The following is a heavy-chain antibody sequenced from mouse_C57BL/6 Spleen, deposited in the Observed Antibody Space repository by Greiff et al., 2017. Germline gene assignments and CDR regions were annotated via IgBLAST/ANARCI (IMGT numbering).Heavy chain of an antibody. CDR2: IYPGSGNT. D-gene: IGHD1-1*01. J-gene: IGHJ2*01. Sequence: QVQLKQSGAELVRPGASVKLSCKASGYTFTDYYINWVKQRPGQGLEWIARIYPGSGNTYYNEKFKGKATLTAEKSSSTAYMQLRSLTSEDSAVYFCARSPLGDYYGSSPFDYWGQGTTLTVSS. CDR3: ARSPLGDYYGSSPFDY. V-gene: IGHV1-76*01. CDR1: GYTFTDYY.